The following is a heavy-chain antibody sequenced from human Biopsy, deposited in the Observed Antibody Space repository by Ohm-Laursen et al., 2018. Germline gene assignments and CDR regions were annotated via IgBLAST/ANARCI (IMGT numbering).Heavy chain of an antibody. CDR2: ISGYNGNT. J-gene: IGHJ6*02. CDR3: TRDRHYASGSYAGMDV. CDR1: GYTYTSYG. V-gene: IGHV1-18*01. Sequence: ASVKVSCKASGYTYTSYGISWVRQAPGQGPGWMGWISGYNGNTVYPQNHQGRVTLTTDTSTSTAYMELRSLRSDDTAIYYCTRDRHYASGSYAGMDVWGQGTTVTVSS. D-gene: IGHD3-10*01.